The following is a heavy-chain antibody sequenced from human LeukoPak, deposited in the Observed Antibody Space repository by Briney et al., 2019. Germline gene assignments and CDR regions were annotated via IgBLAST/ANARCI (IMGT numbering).Heavy chain of an antibody. CDR1: GFTFSSYA. V-gene: IGHV3-23*01. CDR2: ISGSGAFT. D-gene: IGHD5-18*01. J-gene: IGHJ4*02. CDR3: AKGVEYSYGYFDY. Sequence: GGSLRLSCAASGFTFSSYAMSWVRQAPGKGLEWVSAISGSGAFTYYADSVKGRFTISRDNAKNSLYLQMNSLRAEDTALYYCAKGVEYSYGYFDYWGQGTLVTVSS.